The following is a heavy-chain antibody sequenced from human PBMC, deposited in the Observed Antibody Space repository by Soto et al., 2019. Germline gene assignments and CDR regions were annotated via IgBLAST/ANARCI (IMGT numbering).Heavy chain of an antibody. CDR2: IIPIFGTA. CDR3: ARAPHYDSSGYYFDY. J-gene: IGHJ4*02. V-gene: IGHV1-69*13. D-gene: IGHD3-22*01. Sequence: ASVKVSCKASGGTFSSYAISWVRQAPGQGLEWMGGIIPIFGTANYAQKFQGRVTITADESTSTAYMELSSLRSEDTAVYYCARAPHYDSSGYYFDYWGQGTLVTVSS. CDR1: GGTFSSYA.